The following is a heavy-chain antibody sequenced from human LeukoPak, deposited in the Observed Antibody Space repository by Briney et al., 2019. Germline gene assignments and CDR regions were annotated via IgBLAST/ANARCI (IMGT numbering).Heavy chain of an antibody. D-gene: IGHD5-24*01. V-gene: IGHV3-23*01. CDR1: GFTFSSYA. CDR3: AREGGDGYNVGFDY. Sequence: PGGSLRLSCAASGFTFSSYAMNWVRQAPGKGLEWVSAISGSGGATYYADSVKGRFTISRDNAKSSLYLQMNSLRAEDTAVYYCAREGGDGYNVGFDYWGQGTLVTVSS. CDR2: ISGSGGAT. J-gene: IGHJ4*02.